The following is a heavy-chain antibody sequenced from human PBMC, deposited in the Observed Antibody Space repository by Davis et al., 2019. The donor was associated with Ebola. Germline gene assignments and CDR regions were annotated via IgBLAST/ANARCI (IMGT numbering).Heavy chain of an antibody. CDR1: GFTFTSYA. J-gene: IGHJ5*01. CDR2: ISGSGGST. D-gene: IGHD2/OR15-2a*01. Sequence: GESLKISCAASGFTFTSYAMSWVRQAPGKGLEWVSGISGSGGSTYYADSVKGRFTISRDNAKNSLFLQMNSLRADDTAVYYCARDPLIIGDATTDSWGQGTLVTVSS. CDR3: ARDPLIIGDATTDS. V-gene: IGHV3-23*01.